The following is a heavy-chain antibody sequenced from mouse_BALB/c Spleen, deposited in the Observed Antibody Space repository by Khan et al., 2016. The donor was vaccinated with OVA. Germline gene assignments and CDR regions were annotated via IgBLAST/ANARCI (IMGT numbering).Heavy chain of an antibody. Sequence: QIQLVQSGPELKKPGETVKISCKASGYTFTNFGINWVRQAPGKGLKWMGWINTYTGEPTYADDFKGRFAFSLEASASTAYLQIINLKNEDTATDFCARPPYFSYVMVYWGQGTSVIVSS. CDR2: INTYTGEP. CDR1: GYTFTNFG. D-gene: IGHD2-10*01. V-gene: IGHV9-3-1*01. CDR3: ARPPYFSYVMVY. J-gene: IGHJ4*01.